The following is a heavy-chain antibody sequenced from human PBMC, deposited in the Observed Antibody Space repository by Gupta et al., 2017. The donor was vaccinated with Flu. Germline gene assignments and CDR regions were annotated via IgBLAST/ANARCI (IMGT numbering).Heavy chain of an antibody. CDR3: TRRTLAAAGGVGIDY. Sequence: EVQLVESGGGLVQPGGSLKLSCAASGSTFSGSACHCVRQASGKGLEWVGLIRSKANSYATAYAASVKGRFTISRDDSKNTAYLQMNNLKTEDTAVYYCTRRTLAAAGGVGIDYWGQGTLVTVSS. V-gene: IGHV3-73*02. D-gene: IGHD6-13*01. CDR1: GSTFSGSA. CDR2: IRSKANSYAT. J-gene: IGHJ4*02.